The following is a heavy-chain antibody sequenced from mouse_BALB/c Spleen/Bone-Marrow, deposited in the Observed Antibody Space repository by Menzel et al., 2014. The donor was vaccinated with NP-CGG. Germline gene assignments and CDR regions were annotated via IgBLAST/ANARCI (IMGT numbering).Heavy chain of an antibody. V-gene: IGHV1S127*01. CDR1: GYTFTSYW. CDR3: TRSRDYGNWFAY. J-gene: IGHJ3*01. CDR2: IDPSDSYT. Sequence: SGAELVKPGASVKMSCKASGYTFTSYWMHRVKQRPGQGLEWIGVIDPSDSYTSYNQKFKGKATLTVDTSSSTAYMQLSSLTSEDSAVYYCTRSRDYGNWFAYWGQGTLVTVSA. D-gene: IGHD2-1*01.